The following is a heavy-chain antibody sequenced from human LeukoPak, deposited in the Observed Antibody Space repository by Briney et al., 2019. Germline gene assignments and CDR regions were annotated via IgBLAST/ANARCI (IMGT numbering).Heavy chain of an antibody. CDR1: GFTVSSNY. CDR2: IYSGGST. J-gene: IGHJ4*02. V-gene: IGHV3-53*01. Sequence: GGSLRLSCAASGFTVSSNYMSWVRQAPGKGLEWVSVIYSGGSTYYADSVKGRFTISRDNSKNTLYLQMNSLRAEDTAVYYCAKDLRGYDYNGYWGQGTLVTVSS. D-gene: IGHD5-12*01. CDR3: AKDLRGYDYNGY.